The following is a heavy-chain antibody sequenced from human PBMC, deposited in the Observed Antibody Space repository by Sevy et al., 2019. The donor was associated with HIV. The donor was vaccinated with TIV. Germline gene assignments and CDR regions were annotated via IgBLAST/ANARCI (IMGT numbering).Heavy chain of an antibody. V-gene: IGHV3-30*04. J-gene: IGHJ4*02. D-gene: IGHD3-22*01. CDR1: GFTFNTYP. Sequence: GGSLSLSCVVSGFTFNTYPLHWVRQAPGKGLEWVGVVSDDGSTKYYADSVKGRFTISRDNSKNTLYLQMNSLRADDTAIYYCARPGITSGYLYYFDYWGQGTLVTVSS. CDR3: ARPGITSGYLYYFDY. CDR2: VSDDGSTK.